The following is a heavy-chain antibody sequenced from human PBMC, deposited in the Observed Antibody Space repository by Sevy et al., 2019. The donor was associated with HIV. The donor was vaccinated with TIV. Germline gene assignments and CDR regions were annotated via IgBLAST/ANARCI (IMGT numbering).Heavy chain of an antibody. CDR3: ARDKGQGWFDP. V-gene: IGHV3-7*01. Sequence: GGSLRLSCAASGFIFSYYGMHWVRQAPGKGLEWVANIKQDGSEKYYVDSVKGRFTISRDNAKNSLSLQMNSLRAGDTAMYYCARDKGQGWFDPWGQGTLVTVSS. CDR2: IKQDGSEK. CDR1: GFIFSYYG. J-gene: IGHJ5*02.